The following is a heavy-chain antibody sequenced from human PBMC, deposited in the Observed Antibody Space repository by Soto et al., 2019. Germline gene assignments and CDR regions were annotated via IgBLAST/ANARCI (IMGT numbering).Heavy chain of an antibody. CDR1: GGSINSYW. CDR3: ERDIGSYAYGEGY. D-gene: IGHD3-10*01. J-gene: IGHJ4*02. CDR2: VYSTGTT. V-gene: IGHV4-4*07. Sequence: SETLSLTCSVSGGSINSYWWSWIRQPAGKGLEWIGRVYSTGTTDYNPSLNSRATMSVETSKNQFSLKLTSVTAADTAVYYCERDIGSYAYGEGYWGQGIQVTVSS.